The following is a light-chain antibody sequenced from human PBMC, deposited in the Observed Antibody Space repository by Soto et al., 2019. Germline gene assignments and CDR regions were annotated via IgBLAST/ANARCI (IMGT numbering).Light chain of an antibody. J-gene: IGKJ1*01. CDR1: QNVENY. CDR2: KAS. CDR3: QQYNDYWT. V-gene: IGKV1-5*03. Sequence: DIQMTQSPSTLSASVGDRVTITCRASQNVENYLAWYQQKPGKAPKLLIYKASGLESGVPSRFGGSGYGTEFTLTISSLQSDDFATYYCQQYNDYWTFGQGTKVDIK.